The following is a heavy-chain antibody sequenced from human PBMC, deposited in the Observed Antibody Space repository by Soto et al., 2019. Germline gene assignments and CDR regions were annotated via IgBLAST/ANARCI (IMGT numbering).Heavy chain of an antibody. Sequence: SVKVSFKASGGTFSSYAISWVRQAPGQGLEWMGGIIPIFGTANYAQKFQGRVTITADESTSTAYMELSSLRSEDTAVYYCARTSITMVRAHYYYYGMDVWGQGTTVTVS. CDR2: IIPIFGTA. CDR1: GGTFSSYA. J-gene: IGHJ6*02. D-gene: IGHD3-10*01. V-gene: IGHV1-69*13. CDR3: ARTSITMVRAHYYYYGMDV.